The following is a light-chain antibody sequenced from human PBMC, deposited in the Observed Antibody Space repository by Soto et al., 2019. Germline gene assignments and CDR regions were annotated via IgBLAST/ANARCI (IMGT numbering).Light chain of an antibody. J-gene: IGKJ1*01. Sequence: DVRLTQSPSSLSVSVGDRVSISCRASQSVSFFLSWYQQRPGRAPKLLIYGASILASGVPPRFSGSRSGSEFTLGIDSLQPEDLGTYYWQEALNEPWTFGQGTKVEIK. CDR2: GAS. V-gene: IGKV1-39*02. CDR3: QEALNEPWT. CDR1: QSVSFF.